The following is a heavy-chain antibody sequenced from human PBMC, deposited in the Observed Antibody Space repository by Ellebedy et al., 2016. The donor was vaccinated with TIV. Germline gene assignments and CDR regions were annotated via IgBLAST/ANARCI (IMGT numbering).Heavy chain of an antibody. Sequence: SETLSLXXTVSGGSISSSSYYWGWIRQPPGKGLEWIGSIYYSGSTYYNPSLKSRVTISVDTSKNQFSLKLSSVTAADTAVYYCARDRVVRGARSAFDIWGQGTMVTVSS. D-gene: IGHD3-10*01. CDR1: GGSISSSSYY. V-gene: IGHV4-39*07. J-gene: IGHJ3*02. CDR2: IYYSGST. CDR3: ARDRVVRGARSAFDI.